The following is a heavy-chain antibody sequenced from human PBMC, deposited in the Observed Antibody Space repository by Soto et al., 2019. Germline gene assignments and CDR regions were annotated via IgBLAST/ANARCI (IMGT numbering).Heavy chain of an antibody. J-gene: IGHJ6*02. D-gene: IGHD2-15*01. V-gene: IGHV4-34*01. CDR3: ARPPGRYCSGGSCYYGMDV. CDR1: GGSFSGYY. CDR2: INHSGST. Sequence: SETLSLTCAVYGGSFSGYYWSWIRQPPGKGLEWIGEINHSGSTNYNPSLKSRVTISVDTSKNQFSLKLSSVTAADTAVYYCARPPGRYCSGGSCYYGMDVWGQGTTVTVS.